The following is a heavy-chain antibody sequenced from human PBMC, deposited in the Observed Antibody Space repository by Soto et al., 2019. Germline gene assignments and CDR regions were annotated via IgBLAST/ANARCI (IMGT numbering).Heavy chain of an antibody. J-gene: IGHJ6*02. CDR2: ISYDGSNK. Sequence: QVQLVESGGGVVQPGRSLRLSCAASGFTFSSYAMHWVRQAPGKGLEWVAVISYDGSNKYYADSVKGRFTISRDNSKNTLYLQMNSLRAEDTAVYYCAPGTCTRMDVWGQGTAVTVSS. CDR3: APGTCTRMDV. CDR1: GFTFSSYA. D-gene: IGHD1-1*01. V-gene: IGHV3-30-3*01.